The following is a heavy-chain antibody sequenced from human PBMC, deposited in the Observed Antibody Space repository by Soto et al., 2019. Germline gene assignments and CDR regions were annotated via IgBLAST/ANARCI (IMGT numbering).Heavy chain of an antibody. D-gene: IGHD1-7*01. Sequence: GASVKVSCKVSGYTLAELSMHWVRQAPGKGLEWMGGFDPEDGETIYAQKFQGRVTMTEDTSTDTAYMELSSLRSEHTAVYYCATALGPYYNWNYGGVKLWFDPWGQGTLVTVSS. CDR3: ATALGPYYNWNYGGVKLWFDP. V-gene: IGHV1-24*01. CDR2: FDPEDGET. J-gene: IGHJ5*02. CDR1: GYTLAELS.